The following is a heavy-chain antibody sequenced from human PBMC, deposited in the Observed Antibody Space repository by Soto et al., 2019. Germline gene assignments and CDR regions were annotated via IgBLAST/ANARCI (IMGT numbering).Heavy chain of an antibody. Sequence: SETLSLTCAVYGGSFSGYYWSWIRQPPGKGLEWIGEINHSGSTNYNPSLKSRVTISVDTSKNQFSLRLSSVTAADTAVYYCASNSFYDFWSGYYKYYYYGMDVWGQGTTVTVSS. CDR1: GGSFSGYY. CDR2: INHSGST. J-gene: IGHJ6*02. V-gene: IGHV4-34*01. D-gene: IGHD3-3*01. CDR3: ASNSFYDFWSGYYKYYYYGMDV.